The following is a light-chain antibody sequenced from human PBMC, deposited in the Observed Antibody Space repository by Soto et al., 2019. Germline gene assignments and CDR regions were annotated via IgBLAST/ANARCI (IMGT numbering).Light chain of an antibody. CDR2: SNN. CDR3: AAWDDSLYVV. CDR1: SSNIGSNT. V-gene: IGLV1-44*01. Sequence: QLVLTQPPSASGTPGQRVTISCSGSSSNIGSNTVNWYQQLPGTAPKLLIYSNNQRPSGVPDRFSGSKSGTSASLAISGLQSEDEADYYCAAWDDSLYVVFGGGTKLTVL. J-gene: IGLJ2*01.